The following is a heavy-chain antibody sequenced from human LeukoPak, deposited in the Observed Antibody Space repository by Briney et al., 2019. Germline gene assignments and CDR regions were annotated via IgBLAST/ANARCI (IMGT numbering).Heavy chain of an antibody. CDR2: ISSDGSNK. CDR1: GFTFSSYA. J-gene: IGHJ4*02. Sequence: GGSLRLSCAASGFTFSSYAMHWVGLAPGKGLEWVAVISSDGSNKYYADSVKGRFTISRDNAKNTLYLQMNSLRAEDTAVYYCARAFCSGATCYSMDYWGQGTLVTVSS. D-gene: IGHD2-15*01. V-gene: IGHV3-30*04. CDR3: ARAFCSGATCYSMDY.